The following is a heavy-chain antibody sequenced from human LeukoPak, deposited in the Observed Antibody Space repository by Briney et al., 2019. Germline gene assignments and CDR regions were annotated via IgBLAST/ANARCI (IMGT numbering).Heavy chain of an antibody. V-gene: IGHV4-39*01. D-gene: IGHD2-15*01. CDR3: ARLVEVGVWFDP. CDR2: IYYSGST. Sequence: SESLSLTCTVSGGSISSSSYYWGWIRQPPGKGLEWIGSIYYSGSTYYNPFLKSRVTISVDTSKNQFSLKLSSVTAADTAVYYCARLVEVGVWFDPWGQGTLVTVSS. J-gene: IGHJ5*02. CDR1: GGSISSSSYY.